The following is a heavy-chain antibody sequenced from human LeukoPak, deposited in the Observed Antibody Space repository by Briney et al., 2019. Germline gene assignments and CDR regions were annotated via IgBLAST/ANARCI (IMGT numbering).Heavy chain of an antibody. D-gene: IGHD3-22*01. CDR2: IRSSGGNI. CDR3: AKDFYYDSSGPMDY. Sequence: GGSLRLSCAASGFTFNTYGMNWVRQAPGKGLEWVSSIRSSGGNIYYADSVKGRFTISRDNAKNSLYLQMNSLRAEDTALYYCAKDFYYDSSGPMDYWGQGTLVTVSS. CDR1: GFTFNTYG. J-gene: IGHJ4*02. V-gene: IGHV3-21*04.